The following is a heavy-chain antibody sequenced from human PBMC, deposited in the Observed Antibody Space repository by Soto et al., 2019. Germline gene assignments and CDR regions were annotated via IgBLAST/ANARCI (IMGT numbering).Heavy chain of an antibody. D-gene: IGHD3-22*01. CDR3: ARNSFDCRGYYYDVFDF. Sequence: GSLRLSCAASGFTVSSNYMSWVRQAPGKGLEWVSVIYSGGSTYYADSVKGRFTISRDNSKNTLYLQMNSLRAEDTAVYYCARNSFDCRGYYYDVFDFWGQGTSVT. CDR1: GFTVSSNY. V-gene: IGHV3-53*01. CDR2: IYSGGST. J-gene: IGHJ3*01.